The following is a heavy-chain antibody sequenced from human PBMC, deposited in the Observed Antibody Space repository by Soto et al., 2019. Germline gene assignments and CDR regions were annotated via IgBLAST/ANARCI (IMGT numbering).Heavy chain of an antibody. CDR1: GFTFSSYG. CDR3: ARDGGGGGAIFPGY. D-gene: IGHD1-26*01. Sequence: QVQVVESGGGVVPPGTALTLSCAASGFTFSSYGMHWVRQAPGKGLDWVAVIWSDGSQKYYGDSVKGRFTISRDNAKNMVYLRMTDLRADDTAVYYCARDGGGGGAIFPGYWGQGTMVTVSS. CDR2: IWSDGSQK. J-gene: IGHJ4*02. V-gene: IGHV3-33*01.